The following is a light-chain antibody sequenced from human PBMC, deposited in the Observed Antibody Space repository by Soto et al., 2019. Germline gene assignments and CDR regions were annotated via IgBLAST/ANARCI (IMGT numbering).Light chain of an antibody. J-gene: IGLJ1*01. CDR2: DVS. CDR1: SSDVGGYNY. Sequence: QSALTQPASVSGSPGQSITISCTGTSSDVGGYNYVSWYQQHPDKAPKLMIYDVSNRPSGVSNRFSGSKSGNTASLTISGLPDEDEDDYYCSSYTSSSTLDVFGTGTKVTVL. V-gene: IGLV2-14*03. CDR3: SSYTSSSTLDV.